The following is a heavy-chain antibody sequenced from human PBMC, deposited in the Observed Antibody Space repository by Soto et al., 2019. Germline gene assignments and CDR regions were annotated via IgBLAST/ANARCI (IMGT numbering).Heavy chain of an antibody. J-gene: IGHJ4*02. Sequence: QVQLVESGGGVVQPGRSLRLSCAASGFTFSGYAMHWVRQAPGKGLEWVAATSYDENYKYYADSVKGRFTISRANSKNTVLLQLNRQRSEDTAVYYCASQGVSSGIWYFDSWGQGSLVTVSS. D-gene: IGHD3-10*01. CDR2: TSYDENYK. CDR1: GFTFSGYA. CDR3: ASQGVSSGIWYFDS. V-gene: IGHV3-30*04.